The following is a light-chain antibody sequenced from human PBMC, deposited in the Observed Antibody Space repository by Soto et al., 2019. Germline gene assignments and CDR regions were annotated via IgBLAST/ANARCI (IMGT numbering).Light chain of an antibody. CDR1: QGISNY. Sequence: DIQMTQSPSSMSASVGDRVTITCRASQGISNYLAWYQQKPGKVPKLLIYAASTLQSVFPSRFSGSGSGTDFTLTIITLQPEDVATYYSQKYNSAPLTFGRGTKVEIK. V-gene: IGKV1-27*01. J-gene: IGKJ4*01. CDR3: QKYNSAPLT. CDR2: AAS.